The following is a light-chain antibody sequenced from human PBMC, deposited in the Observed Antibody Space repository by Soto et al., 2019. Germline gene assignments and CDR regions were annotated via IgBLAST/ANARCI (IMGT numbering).Light chain of an antibody. CDR3: QQYGSSPT. CDR2: GAS. Sequence: EIVLTQSPGTVSLSLGERATLSCRASQSVSSSYLAWYQKKPGQAPRLLIYGASSRATGIPDRFSASGSGTDFTLTISRLEPEDSAVYYCQQYGSSPTFGGGTKVEIK. V-gene: IGKV3-20*01. J-gene: IGKJ4*01. CDR1: QSVSSSY.